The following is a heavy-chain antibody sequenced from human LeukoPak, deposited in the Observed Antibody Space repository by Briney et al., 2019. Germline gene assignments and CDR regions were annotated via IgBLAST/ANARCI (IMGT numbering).Heavy chain of an antibody. CDR1: GGSFSGYY. J-gene: IGHJ5*01. Sequence: SETLSLTCAVYGGSFSGYYWSWIRQPPGKGLEWIGEINHSGSTNYNPSLKSRVTISVDTSKNQFSLKLSSVTAADTAVYYCARGQILRYFDWLNWFDSWGQGTLVTVSS. CDR3: ARGQILRYFDWLNWFDS. V-gene: IGHV4-34*01. CDR2: INHSGST. D-gene: IGHD3-9*01.